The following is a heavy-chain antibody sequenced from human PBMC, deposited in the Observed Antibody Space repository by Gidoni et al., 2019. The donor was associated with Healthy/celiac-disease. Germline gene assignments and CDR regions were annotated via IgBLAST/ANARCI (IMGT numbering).Heavy chain of an antibody. J-gene: IGHJ4*02. Sequence: QVQLVESGGGVVQPGGSLRLSCDASGSPFSSYGMHWVRQAPGKGLEWVAFIRYDGSNKYYADSVKGRFTISRDNSKNTLYLQMNSLRAEDTAVYYCAKDTTTCTAGGGSCYSWYYFDYWGQGTLVTVSS. CDR2: IRYDGSNK. CDR3: AKDTTTCTAGGGSCYSWYYFDY. D-gene: IGHD2-15*01. CDR1: GSPFSSYG. V-gene: IGHV3-30*02.